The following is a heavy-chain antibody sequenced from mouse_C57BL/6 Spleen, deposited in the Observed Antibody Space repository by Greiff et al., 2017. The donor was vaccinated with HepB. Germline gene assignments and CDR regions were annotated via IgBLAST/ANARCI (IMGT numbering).Heavy chain of an antibody. CDR1: GYTFTSYT. CDR2: INPSSGYT. D-gene: IGHD1-1*01. V-gene: IGHV1-4*01. J-gene: IGHJ1*03. CDR3: ARSEVARYFDV. Sequence: ESGAELARPGASVKMSCKASGYTFTSYTMHWVKQRPGQGLEWIGYINPSSGYTKYNQKFKDKATLTADKSSSTAYMQLSSLTSEDSAVYYCARSEVARYFDVWGTGTTVTVSS.